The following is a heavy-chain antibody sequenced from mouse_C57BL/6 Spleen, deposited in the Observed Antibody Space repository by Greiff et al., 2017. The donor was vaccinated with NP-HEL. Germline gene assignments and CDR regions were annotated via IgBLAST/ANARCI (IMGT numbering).Heavy chain of an antibody. D-gene: IGHD1-1*01. Sequence: VQLQQSGPELVKPGASVKLSCKASGYTFTSYDINWVKQRPGQGLEWIGWIYPRDGSTKYNEKFKGKATLTVDTSSSTAYMELHSLTAEDSAVYFWAREDYGREAPVDYWGQGTTLTVSS. CDR2: IYPRDGST. J-gene: IGHJ2*01. CDR1: GYTFTSYD. V-gene: IGHV1-85*01. CDR3: AREDYGREAPVDY.